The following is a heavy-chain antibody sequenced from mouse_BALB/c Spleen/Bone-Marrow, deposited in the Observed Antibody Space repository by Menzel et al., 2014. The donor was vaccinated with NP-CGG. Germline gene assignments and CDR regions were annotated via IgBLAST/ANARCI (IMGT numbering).Heavy chain of an antibody. J-gene: IGHJ2*01. CDR1: GDSITSGY. CDR3: ARLGGYGPYFDY. V-gene: IGHV3-8*02. D-gene: IGHD1-1*02. CDR2: ISYSGST. Sequence: DVQLQESGPSLVEPSQTLSLTCSVTGDSITSGYWNWIRKFPGNKLEYMGYISYSGSTYFNPSLKSRISITRDTSKNQYYLQLNSVTTEDTATYYCARLGGYGPYFDYWGQGTTLTVSS.